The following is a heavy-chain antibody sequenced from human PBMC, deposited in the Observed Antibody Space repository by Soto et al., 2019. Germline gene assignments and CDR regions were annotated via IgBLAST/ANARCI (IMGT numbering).Heavy chain of an antibody. J-gene: IGHJ6*03. D-gene: IGHD4-17*01. CDR2: ISGSGGST. CDR1: GFTFSSYA. V-gene: IGHV3-23*01. CDR3: AKDYGDYDYYYYYMDV. Sequence: PGGSLRLSCAASGFTFSSYAMSWVRQAPGKGLEWVSGISGSGGSTYYGDSVKGRFTISRDNSKNTLYLQMNSLRAEDTAVYYCAKDYGDYDYYYYYMDVWGKGTTVTVSS.